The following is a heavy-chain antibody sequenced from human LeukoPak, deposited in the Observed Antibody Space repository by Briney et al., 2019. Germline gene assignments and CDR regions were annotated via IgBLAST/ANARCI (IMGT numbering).Heavy chain of an antibody. CDR2: ISSSGSTI. Sequence: PGGSLRLSCAASGFTFSDYYMSWIRQDPGKGLEWVSYISSSGSTIYYADSVKGRFTISRDNAKNSLYLQMNSLRAEDTAVYYCARRMATYCGGDCYPSSYYGMDVWGQGTTVTVSS. CDR3: ARRMATYCGGDCYPSSYYGMDV. CDR1: GFTFSDYY. V-gene: IGHV3-11*01. D-gene: IGHD2-21*02. J-gene: IGHJ6*02.